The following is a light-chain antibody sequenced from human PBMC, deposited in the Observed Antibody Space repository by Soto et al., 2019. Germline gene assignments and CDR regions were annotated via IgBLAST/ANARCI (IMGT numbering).Light chain of an antibody. CDR1: QSVSSN. J-gene: IGKJ5*01. CDR3: QQYGSSPPIT. CDR2: GAS. Sequence: EIVMTQSPATLSVSPGERATLSCRASQSVSSNLAWYQQKPGQAPRLLIYGASSRATGIPDRFSGSGSGTDFTLTIIRLEPEDFAVYYCQQYGSSPPITFGQGTRLEIK. V-gene: IGKV3-20*01.